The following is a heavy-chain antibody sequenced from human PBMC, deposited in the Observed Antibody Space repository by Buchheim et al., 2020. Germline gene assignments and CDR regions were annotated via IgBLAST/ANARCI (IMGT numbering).Heavy chain of an antibody. CDR3: AKGKGMSRSRFLIDS. Sequence: QVQLVESGGGVVQPGRSLRLSCAASGFTFSSYGIHWVRQTPGKGLEWVAVISSDGSTTYYTDSVKGRFTISRDNSRNTLYLQMNSLRPENTAVYYCAKGKGMSRSRFLIDSWGQGT. D-gene: IGHD2-2*01. J-gene: IGHJ4*02. CDR2: ISSDGSTT. CDR1: GFTFSSYG. V-gene: IGHV3-30*18.